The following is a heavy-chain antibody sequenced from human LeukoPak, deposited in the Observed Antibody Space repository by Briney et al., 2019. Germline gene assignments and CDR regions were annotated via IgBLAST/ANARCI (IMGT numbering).Heavy chain of an antibody. CDR3: ARECLSSSSCYYNMDV. V-gene: IGHV3-30-3*01. CDR2: ISYDGSNK. Sequence: PGGSLRLSCAAPGFSISSYAMHWVRRAPGKGLEWVAVISYDGSNKYYADSVKGRFTISRDNSKNTLYLQMNSLRAEDTAVYYCARECLSSSSCYYNMDVWGQGTTVTVSS. D-gene: IGHD6-13*01. J-gene: IGHJ6*02. CDR1: GFSISSYA.